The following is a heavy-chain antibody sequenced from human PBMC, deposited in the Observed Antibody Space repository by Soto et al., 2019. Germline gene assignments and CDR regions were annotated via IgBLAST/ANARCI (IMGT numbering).Heavy chain of an antibody. V-gene: IGHV5-51*01. CDR1: GYSFTSYW. CDR2: IYPGDSDT. D-gene: IGHD3-22*01. CDR3: ARRHLAYYYDSSGYSDWFDP. J-gene: IGHJ5*02. Sequence: GGSLKISCKGSGYSFTSYWIGWVRQMPGKGLEWMGIIYPGDSDTRYSPSFQGQVTISADKSISTAYLQWSSLKASDTAMYYCARRHLAYYYDSSGYSDWFDPWGQGTLVTVSS.